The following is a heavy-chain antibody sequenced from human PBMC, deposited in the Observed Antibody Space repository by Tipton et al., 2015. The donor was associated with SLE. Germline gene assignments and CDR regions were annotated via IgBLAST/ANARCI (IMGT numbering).Heavy chain of an antibody. Sequence: SLRLSCAASGFTFSSYAMSWVRQAPGKGLEWVSAISDSGTSTFYADSVKGRFTISRDNSENTLYLQMNSLRAEDTAVYYCARVSRTFGRLGYFYYMDVWGKGTTVTVSS. J-gene: IGHJ6*03. CDR1: GFTFSSYA. V-gene: IGHV3-23*01. CDR3: ARVSRTFGRLGYFYYMDV. CDR2: ISDSGTST. D-gene: IGHD3-3*02.